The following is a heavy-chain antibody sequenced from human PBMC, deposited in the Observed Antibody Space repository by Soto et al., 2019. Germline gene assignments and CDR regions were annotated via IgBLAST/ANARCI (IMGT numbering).Heavy chain of an antibody. CDR2: IYHSGTS. D-gene: IGHD3-10*02. J-gene: IGHJ4*02. CDR3: AREAYDRADY. V-gene: IGHV4-38-2*02. CDR1: GYSISGGYH. Sequence: SETLSLTCDVSGYSISGGYHWGWNRQPPGKGLEWIGSIYHSGTSYYNPSLMSRVSISVDTSKNQFSLKVTSVTAADTAVYYCAREAYDRADYWGQGTQVTVSS.